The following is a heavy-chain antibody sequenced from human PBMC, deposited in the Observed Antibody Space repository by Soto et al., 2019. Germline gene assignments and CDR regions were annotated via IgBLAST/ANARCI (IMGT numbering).Heavy chain of an antibody. D-gene: IGHD2-2*01. CDR2: ISLYSDGT. Sequence: ASVKVSCKASGYTFSNHYIHWVRQAPGQPLEWLGWISLYSDGTNYAQKFQGRVSMTTDTSTTTAYMELRSLRSDDTAVYYCARVVPGAEAWFGPWGQGTLVTVSS. CDR1: GYTFSNHY. CDR3: ARVVPGAEAWFGP. V-gene: IGHV1-18*01. J-gene: IGHJ5*02.